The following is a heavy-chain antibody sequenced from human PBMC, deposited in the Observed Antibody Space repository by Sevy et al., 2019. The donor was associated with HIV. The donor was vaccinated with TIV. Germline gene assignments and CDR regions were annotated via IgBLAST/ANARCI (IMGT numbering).Heavy chain of an antibody. V-gene: IGHV3-53*01. CDR1: GFTVSSTY. CDR2: IYRGGST. Sequence: GGSLRLSCAASGFTVSSTYMSWVRQAPGKGLEWVSIIYRGGSTNYADSVKGRFTISRDNSKNTLYLQMNSLRAEDTAVYYCARELYYYDSSGYQVEAYFYYMDVWGKGTTVTVSS. J-gene: IGHJ6*03. D-gene: IGHD3-22*01. CDR3: ARELYYYDSSGYQVEAYFYYMDV.